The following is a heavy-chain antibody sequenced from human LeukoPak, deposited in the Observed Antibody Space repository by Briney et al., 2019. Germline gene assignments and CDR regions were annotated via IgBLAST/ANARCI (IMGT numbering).Heavy chain of an antibody. CDR3: ARTTVTGWPYYYYYMDV. V-gene: IGHV4-34*01. CDR2: INHSGST. Sequence: SETLSLTCAVYGGSFSGYYWSWIRQPPGKGLEWIGEINHSGSTNYNPSLKSRVTISIDTSKNQFSLKLSSVTAADTALYYCARTTVTGWPYYYYYMDVWGKGTTVTISS. CDR1: GGSFSGYY. D-gene: IGHD3-9*01. J-gene: IGHJ6*03.